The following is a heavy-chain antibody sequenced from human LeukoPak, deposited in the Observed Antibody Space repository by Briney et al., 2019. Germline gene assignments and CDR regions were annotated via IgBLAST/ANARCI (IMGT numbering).Heavy chain of an antibody. CDR3: VRVADYGDYPYYFDS. CDR1: GFLVSSKY. D-gene: IGHD4-17*01. CDR2: IYSGGST. Sequence: PGGSLRLSCAASGFLVSSKYMSWVRQAPGKGLEWVSVIYSGGSTYYADSVTGRFTISRDNSKNTVYLQINSLRAEDTAVYYCVRVADYGDYPYYFDSWGQGTLVTVSS. V-gene: IGHV3-66*01. J-gene: IGHJ4*02.